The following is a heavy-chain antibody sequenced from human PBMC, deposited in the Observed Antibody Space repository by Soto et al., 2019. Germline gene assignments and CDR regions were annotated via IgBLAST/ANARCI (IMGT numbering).Heavy chain of an antibody. V-gene: IGHV3-7*03. D-gene: IGHD3-10*01. CDR1: GFTFSGYW. CDR3: ARPLYGSGSVWFDP. J-gene: IGHJ5*02. CDR2: IKEDGSEK. Sequence: GGSLRFSCSASGFTFSGYWMTWVRQAPGKGLEWVANIKEDGSEKYYVDSVKGRFTISRDNPKNSLYLQMNSLRADDTAVYYCARPLYGSGSVWFDPWGQGTLVTVSS.